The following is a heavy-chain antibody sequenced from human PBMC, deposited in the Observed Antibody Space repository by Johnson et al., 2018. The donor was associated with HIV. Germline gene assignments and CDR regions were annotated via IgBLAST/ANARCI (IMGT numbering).Heavy chain of an antibody. CDR3: AKGASGSQRRGAFHI. V-gene: IGHV3-30*19. Sequence: QVLLVESGGGVVQPGGSLRLSCAASGFTFSDYGMHWVRQAPGKGLEWLAVISYDGSIKYYADSVKGRFTISRDNSKNTLYLQMNSLRAEDTAVYYCAKGASGSQRRGAFHIWGQGTMVTVSS. J-gene: IGHJ3*02. CDR1: GFTFSDYG. D-gene: IGHD1-26*01. CDR2: ISYDGSIK.